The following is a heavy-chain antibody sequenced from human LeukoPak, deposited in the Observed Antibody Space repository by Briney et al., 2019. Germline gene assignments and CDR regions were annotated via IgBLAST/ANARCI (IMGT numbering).Heavy chain of an antibody. D-gene: IGHD6-13*01. CDR2: VYYSGTT. J-gene: IGHJ4*02. CDR3: AREYSSSRYGY. V-gene: IGHV4-39*07. CDR1: GGSISSSGYY. Sequence: SGTLSLTCSVSGGSISSSGYYWGWIRQPPGKGLGWIGSVYYSGTTYYNPSLKSRVTISVDTSKNQFSLRLSSVTAADTAVYYCAREYSSSRYGYWGQGTLVSVSS.